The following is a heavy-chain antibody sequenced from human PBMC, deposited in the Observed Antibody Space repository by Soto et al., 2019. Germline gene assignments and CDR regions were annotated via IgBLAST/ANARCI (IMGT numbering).Heavy chain of an antibody. V-gene: IGHV1-3*05. D-gene: IGHD3-22*01. CDR1: GYTLTRYS. Sequence: QVQLVQSGAEEMKHGASVKVSCKASGYTLTRYSKQWVRQAPGQRLEWMGWINAGNGNTKFSQKSQGRVSITRDTSASTAYMELRGLRSEDTAVYYCAILGTYYFDNSDNYFDFWGQGTLVTVSS. J-gene: IGHJ4*02. CDR3: AILGTYYFDNSDNYFDF. CDR2: INAGNGNT.